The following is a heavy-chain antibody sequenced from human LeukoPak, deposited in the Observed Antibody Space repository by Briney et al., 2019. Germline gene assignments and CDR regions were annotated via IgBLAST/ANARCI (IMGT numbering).Heavy chain of an antibody. CDR2: INPNSGGT. CDR3: ARAGYTSGPDY. J-gene: IGHJ4*02. V-gene: IGHV1-2*02. D-gene: IGHD6-19*01. Sequence: ASVTVYCKASGYTFTGYYMHWVRQAPGQGLEWMGWINPNSGGTNYAQKFQGRVTMTRDTSISTAYMELSRLRSDDTAVYYCARAGYTSGPDYWGQGTLVSVSS. CDR1: GYTFTGYY.